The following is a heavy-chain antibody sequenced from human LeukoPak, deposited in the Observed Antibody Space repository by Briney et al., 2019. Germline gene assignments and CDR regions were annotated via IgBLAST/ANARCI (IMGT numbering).Heavy chain of an antibody. J-gene: IGHJ4*02. V-gene: IGHV3-7*01. CDR1: GLTFSSYW. D-gene: IGHD3-16*02. Sequence: GGSLRLFCAASGLTFSSYWMSWVRQAPGKGLEWVANIKQDGSEKYYVDSVKGRFTISRDNAKNSLYLQMNSLRAEDTAVYYCARDLVRGSYRWYYFDYWGQGTLVTVSS. CDR2: IKQDGSEK. CDR3: ARDLVRGSYRWYYFDY.